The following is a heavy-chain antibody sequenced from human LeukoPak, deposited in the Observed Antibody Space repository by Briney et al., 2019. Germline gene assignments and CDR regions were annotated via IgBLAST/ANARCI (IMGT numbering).Heavy chain of an antibody. V-gene: IGHV1-18*01. CDR1: GYTFTNYG. CDR2: ISAYNGNT. D-gene: IGHD1-1*01. Sequence: GASVKVSCKASGYTFTNYGITWVRQAPGQGLEWMGWISAYNGNTNYAQKLQGRVTMTTDTSTSTAYMELRSLRSDDTAVYYCARIGYLAVPGVGYYYYYMDVWGKGTTVTVSS. J-gene: IGHJ6*03. CDR3: ARIGYLAVPGVGYYYYYMDV.